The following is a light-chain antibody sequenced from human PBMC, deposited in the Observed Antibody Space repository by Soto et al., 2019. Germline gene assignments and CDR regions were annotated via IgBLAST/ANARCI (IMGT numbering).Light chain of an antibody. V-gene: IGKV1-39*01. Sequence: IQLTQSKSSLSASVGDRVTITCRASQRISNYLNWYQQKPGEVPKLLIYAASRLQSGVPSRFSGGGSGTDFTLTISSLQPEDFAMYYCQQSYSVRTWTFGQGTKVDVK. CDR2: AAS. CDR1: QRISNY. CDR3: QQSYSVRTWT. J-gene: IGKJ1*01.